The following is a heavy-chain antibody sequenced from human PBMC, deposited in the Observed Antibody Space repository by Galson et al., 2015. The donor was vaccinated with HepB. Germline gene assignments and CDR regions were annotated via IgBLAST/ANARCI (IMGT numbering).Heavy chain of an antibody. Sequence: CAISGDSVSSNSAAWNWIRHSPSRGLEWLGRTYYRAKWYTDYGVSVKSRTTINPDTSKNQFSLQLTSVTPEDTAVYYCARVSGTIYYYGMDVWGQGTTVTVSS. V-gene: IGHV6-1*01. J-gene: IGHJ6*02. CDR1: GDSVSSNSAA. D-gene: IGHD6-13*01. CDR2: TYYRAKWYT. CDR3: ARVSGTIYYYGMDV.